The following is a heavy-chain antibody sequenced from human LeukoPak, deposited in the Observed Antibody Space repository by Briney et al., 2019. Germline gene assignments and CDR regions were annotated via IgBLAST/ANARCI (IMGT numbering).Heavy chain of an antibody. CDR2: INHSGST. CDR3: ARGLRGYSYGYSYYYYMDV. D-gene: IGHD5-18*01. J-gene: IGHJ6*03. Sequence: PSETLSLTCAVYGGSFGGYYWSWIRQPPGKGLEWIGEINHSGSTNYNPSLKSRVTISVDTSKNQFSLKLSSVTAADTAVYYCARGLRGYSYGYSYYYYMDVWGKGTTVTVSS. V-gene: IGHV4-34*01. CDR1: GGSFGGYY.